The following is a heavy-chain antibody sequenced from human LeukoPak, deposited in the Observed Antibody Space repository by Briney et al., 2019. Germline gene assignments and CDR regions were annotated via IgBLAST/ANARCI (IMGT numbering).Heavy chain of an antibody. J-gene: IGHJ4*02. CDR2: MNPNSGNT. CDR1: GYTFTSYD. Sequence: ASVKVSCKASGYTFTSYDINWVRQAAGQGLEWMGGMNPNSGNTGYAQKFQGRVTMTRNTSISTAYMELSSLRSEDTAVYYCARGPVDGYNYDYWGQGTLVTVSS. D-gene: IGHD5-24*01. CDR3: ARGPVDGYNYDY. V-gene: IGHV1-8*01.